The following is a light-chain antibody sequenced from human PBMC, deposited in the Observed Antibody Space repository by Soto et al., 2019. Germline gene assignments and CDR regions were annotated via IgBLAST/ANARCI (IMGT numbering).Light chain of an antibody. Sequence: EIVLTQSPGTLSLSPGERATLSCRASQSVSTILAWYQQKPGQDPRLLIYGASTRATGIPVRFSGSGSGTEFTLTISRLQSEDFAVYYCQQYDKWPPTFGQGTKVDIK. CDR1: QSVSTI. CDR3: QQYDKWPPT. CDR2: GAS. J-gene: IGKJ1*01. V-gene: IGKV3-15*01.